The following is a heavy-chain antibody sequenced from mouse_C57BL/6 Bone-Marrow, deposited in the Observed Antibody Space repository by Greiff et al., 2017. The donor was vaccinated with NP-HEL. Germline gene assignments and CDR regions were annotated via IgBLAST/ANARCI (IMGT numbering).Heavy chain of an antibody. CDR1: GYTFTSYW. CDR2: IDPSDSYT. CDR3: ARKSLRDYYAMDY. Sequence: QVQLQQPGAELVMPGASVKLSCKASGYTFTSYWMHWVKQRPGQGLEWIGEIDPSDSYTNYNQKFKGKSTLTVDKSSSTAYMQLSSLTSEDSAVYYCARKSLRDYYAMDYWGQGTSVTVSS. J-gene: IGHJ4*01. V-gene: IGHV1-69*01.